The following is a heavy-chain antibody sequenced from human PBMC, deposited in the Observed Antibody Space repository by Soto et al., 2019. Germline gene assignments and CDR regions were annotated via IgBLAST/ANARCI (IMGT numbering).Heavy chain of an antibody. CDR3: AKVLSAAARFYFAD. CDR1: GFTFSSHA. J-gene: IGHJ4*02. CDR2: ISDTGVSP. Sequence: EVHLLESGGGLVQPGGSLRLSCAASGFTFSSHAMGWVRQVPGKGLEWVSSISDTGVSPYYADSVKGRFAISRDNSGNTLFLQMNNLRAEDTAIYYCAKVLSAAARFYFADWGQGTLVTVPS. D-gene: IGHD6-13*01. V-gene: IGHV3-23*01.